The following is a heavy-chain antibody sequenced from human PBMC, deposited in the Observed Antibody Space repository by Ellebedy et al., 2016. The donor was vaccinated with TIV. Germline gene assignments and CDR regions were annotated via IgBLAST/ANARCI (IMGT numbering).Heavy chain of an antibody. CDR2: ISYDGSNK. J-gene: IGHJ4*02. CDR3: ARSPDYGDYFADY. CDR1: GFTFSSYA. D-gene: IGHD4-17*01. V-gene: IGHV3-30*04. Sequence: PGGSLRLSCAASGFTFSSYAMHWVRQAPGKGLEWVAIISYDGSNKYYADSVKGRFTISRDNSKNTLYLQMNSLRAEDTAVYYCARSPDYGDYFADYWGQGTLVTVSS.